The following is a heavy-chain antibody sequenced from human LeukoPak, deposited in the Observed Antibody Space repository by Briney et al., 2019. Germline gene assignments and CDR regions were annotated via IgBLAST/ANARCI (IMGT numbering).Heavy chain of an antibody. V-gene: IGHV3-66*01. D-gene: IGHD1-26*01. CDR3: ARCRGSSTAGKFDY. J-gene: IGHJ4*02. CDR1: GFTVSSSY. CDR2: IYSGGNT. Sequence: GGSLRLSCAASGFTVSSSYMNWVRQAPGKGLEWVSVIYSGGNTYYADSVKDRFTISRDNSKNTLYLQMNSLRAEDTAVYYCARCRGSSTAGKFDYWGQGTLVTVSS.